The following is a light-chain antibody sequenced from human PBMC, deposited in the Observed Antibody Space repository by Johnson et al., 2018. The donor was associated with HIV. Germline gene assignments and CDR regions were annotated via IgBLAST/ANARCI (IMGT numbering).Light chain of an antibody. CDR3: GTWDNSLSIGYV. CDR1: SSNIGNNY. V-gene: IGLV1-51*01. CDR2: DNN. J-gene: IGLJ1*01. Sequence: QSVLTQPPSVSAAPGQKVTISCSGSSSNIGNNYVSWYQQLPGRAPKLLIYDNNKRPSGIPDRFSGSKSGTSATLGITGLQAGDEADYYCGTWDNSLSIGYVFGTGTKVTVL.